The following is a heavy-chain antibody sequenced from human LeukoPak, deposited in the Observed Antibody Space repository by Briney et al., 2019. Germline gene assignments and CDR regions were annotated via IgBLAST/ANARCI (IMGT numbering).Heavy chain of an antibody. CDR1: GFTVSSNY. J-gene: IGHJ4*02. CDR2: IYSGGST. D-gene: IGHD2-2*01. CDR3: AKMHCSSTSCYVNFDY. V-gene: IGHV3-53*01. Sequence: GGSLRLSCAASGFTVSSNYMSWVRQAPGKGLEWVSVIYSGGSTYYADSVKGRLTISRDNSKNTLYLQMNSLRAEDTAVYYCAKMHCSSTSCYVNFDYWGQGTLVTVSS.